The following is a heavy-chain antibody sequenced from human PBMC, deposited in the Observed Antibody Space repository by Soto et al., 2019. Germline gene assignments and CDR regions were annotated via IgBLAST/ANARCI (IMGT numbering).Heavy chain of an antibody. J-gene: IGHJ4*02. V-gene: IGHV3-48*01. D-gene: IGHD3-9*01. Sequence: TGGSLRLSCAASGFTVSSNYMNWVRQAPGKGLEWISYISITSTTIHYADSVKGRFAISRDNAKNSLYLQMDSLRVEDTAVYYCARDGAMTGVFDYWGPGTLVTVSS. CDR3: ARDGAMTGVFDY. CDR2: ISITSTTI. CDR1: GFTVSSNY.